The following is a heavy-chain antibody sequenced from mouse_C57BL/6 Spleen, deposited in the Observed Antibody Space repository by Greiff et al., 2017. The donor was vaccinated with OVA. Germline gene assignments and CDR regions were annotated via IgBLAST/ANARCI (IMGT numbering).Heavy chain of an antibody. J-gene: IGHJ2*01. V-gene: IGHV5-4*01. CDR3: AREGGGSSLDY. CDR1: GFTFSSYA. Sequence: EVHLVESGGGLVKPGGSLKLSCAASGFTFSSYAMSWVRQTPEKRLEWVATISDGGSYTYYPDNVKGRFTISRGNAKNNLYLQMSHLKSEDTAMYYCAREGGGSSLDYWGQGTTLTVSS. CDR2: ISDGGSYT. D-gene: IGHD1-1*01.